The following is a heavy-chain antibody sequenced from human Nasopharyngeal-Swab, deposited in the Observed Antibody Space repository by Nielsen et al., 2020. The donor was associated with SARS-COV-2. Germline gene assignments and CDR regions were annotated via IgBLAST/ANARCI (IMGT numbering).Heavy chain of an antibody. J-gene: IGHJ4*02. CDR2: MNPNSGNT. CDR3: ARARSFWSGTPFY. CDR1: GYTFTSYD. V-gene: IGHV1-8*01. Sequence: GESLKISCKASGYTFTSYDINWVRQATGQGLEWMGWMNPNSGNTGYAQKFQGRVTMTRNTSISTAYMELSSLRSEDTAVYYCARARSFWSGTPFYWGQGTLVTVSS. D-gene: IGHD3-3*01.